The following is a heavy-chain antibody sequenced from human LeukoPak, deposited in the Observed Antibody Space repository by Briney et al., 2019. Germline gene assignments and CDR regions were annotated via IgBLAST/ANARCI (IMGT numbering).Heavy chain of an antibody. Sequence: GGSLRLSCAASGFTFSSYEMNWVRQAPGKGLEWVSYISSSGSTIYYADSVKGRFTISRDNAKNSLYLQMNSLRAEDTAVYYCARAKVVGAFDIWGQGTMVTVSS. CDR1: GFTFSSYE. V-gene: IGHV3-48*03. CDR2: ISSSGSTI. D-gene: IGHD1-26*01. CDR3: ARAKVVGAFDI. J-gene: IGHJ3*02.